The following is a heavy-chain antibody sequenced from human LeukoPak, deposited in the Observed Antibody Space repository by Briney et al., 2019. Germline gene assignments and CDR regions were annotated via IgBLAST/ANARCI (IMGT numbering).Heavy chain of an antibody. J-gene: IGHJ4*02. Sequence: GGSLRLSCAASGFTFSSYAMSWVRQAPGKGLEWVSAISGSGGSTYYADSVKGRFTISRDNSKNTLYLQMNSLRAEDTAVYYXXXXXXXXXXXSSGKYYFDYWGQGTLVTVSS. CDR3: XXXXXXXXXXSSGKYYFDY. V-gene: IGHV3-23*01. D-gene: IGHD3-22*01. CDR2: ISGSGGST. CDR1: GFTFSSYA.